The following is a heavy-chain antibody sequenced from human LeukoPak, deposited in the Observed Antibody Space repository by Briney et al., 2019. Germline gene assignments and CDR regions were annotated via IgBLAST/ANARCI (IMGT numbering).Heavy chain of an antibody. CDR1: GFTFSSYA. V-gene: IGHV3-23*01. D-gene: IGHD6-19*01. CDR3: AKKRVYSSGGSVPSEYLDY. CDR2: ISGSGGST. Sequence: GGSLRLSCAASGFTFSSYAMSWVRRAPGKGLEWVSAISGSGGSTYYADSVKGRFTISRDNSKNTLYLQMNSLRAEDTAAYSCAKKRVYSSGGSVPSEYLDYWGQGTLVTVSS. J-gene: IGHJ4*02.